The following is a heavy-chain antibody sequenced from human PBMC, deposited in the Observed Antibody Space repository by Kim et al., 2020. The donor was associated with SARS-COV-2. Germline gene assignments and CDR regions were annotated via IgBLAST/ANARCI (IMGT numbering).Heavy chain of an antibody. J-gene: IGHJ4*02. V-gene: IGHV3-7*01. D-gene: IGHD6-25*01. CDR2: VT. CDR3: VRNRGFNSFDY. Sequence: VTSYVDSGRGRFTISRDNAETSLYLQMNSLRDEDTAVYYCVRNRGFNSFDYWGQGTLVTVSS.